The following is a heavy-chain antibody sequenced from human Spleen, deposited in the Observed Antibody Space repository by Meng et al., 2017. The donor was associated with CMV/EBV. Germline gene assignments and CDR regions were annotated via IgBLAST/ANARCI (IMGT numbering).Heavy chain of an antibody. CDR2: IFWNDDK. D-gene: IGHD1-14*01. J-gene: IGHJ4*02. Sequence: SGPTLVKPTQTLTLTCSFSGFSLSSTRGSVGWIRQPPGKALEWLAFIFWNDDKRYSPSLRSRLTITKDTSENQVVLTMTNMDPVDTATYYCAHRLGGYHPNWGQGTLVTVSS. V-gene: IGHV2-5*01. CDR1: GFSLSSTRGS. CDR3: AHRLGGYHPN.